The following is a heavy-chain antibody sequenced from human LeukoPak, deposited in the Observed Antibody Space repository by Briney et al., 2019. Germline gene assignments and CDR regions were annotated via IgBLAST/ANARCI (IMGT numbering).Heavy chain of an antibody. CDR1: GGSISSSNW. J-gene: IGHJ4*02. V-gene: IGHV4-4*02. CDR3: ASKWLGLNY. CDR2: IYHSGSA. D-gene: IGHD6-19*01. Sequence: SETLSLTCAVSGGSISSSNWWSWVRQPPGKGLEWIGEIYHSGSANYIPSLKSRVTISVDKSKNQFSLRLSSVTAADTAVYYCASKWLGLNYWGQGTLVTVSS.